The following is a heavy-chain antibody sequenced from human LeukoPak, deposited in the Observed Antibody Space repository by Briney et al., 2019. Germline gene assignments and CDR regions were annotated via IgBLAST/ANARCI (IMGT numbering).Heavy chain of an antibody. D-gene: IGHD5-12*01. V-gene: IGHV3-7*03. Sequence: GSLRLSCAASGFTFSTSWMSWVRQVPGKGLEWVANIKKDGSESYYVDSVKGRFTISRNNAKNSLYLQMNSLRAEDTAMYYCARGRYSGTTYYFDYWGQGTLVTVSS. CDR3: ARGRYSGTTYYFDY. J-gene: IGHJ4*02. CDR1: GFTFSTSW. CDR2: IKKDGSES.